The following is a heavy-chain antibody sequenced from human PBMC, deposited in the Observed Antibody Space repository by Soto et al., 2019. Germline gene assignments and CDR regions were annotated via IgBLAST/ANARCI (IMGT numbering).Heavy chain of an antibody. V-gene: IGHV1-2*02. CDR3: ARGGGVGVAGSAAFDM. J-gene: IGHJ3*02. Sequence: QLHLVQSGAVVKKPGASVTVSCSASGYPVTAYYMHWVRQAPGRGLEWMGGINPDTGAAKYTQTIQGRVTMTRATSTSTVFMELSGLTSEDTAVFYCARGGGVGVAGSAAFDMWGQGTLVTVSS. D-gene: IGHD3-3*01. CDR2: INPDTGAA. CDR1: GYPVTAYY.